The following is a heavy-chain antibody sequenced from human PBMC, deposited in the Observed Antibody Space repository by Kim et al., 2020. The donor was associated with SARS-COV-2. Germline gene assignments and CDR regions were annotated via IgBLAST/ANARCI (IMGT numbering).Heavy chain of an antibody. D-gene: IGHD6-6*01. Sequence: GSTIYYADSVKGRFTISRDNAKNSLYLQMNSLRAEDTAVYYCAFAAPFDYWGQGTLVTVSS. V-gene: IGHV3-48*03. J-gene: IGHJ4*02. CDR3: AFAAPFDY. CDR2: GSTI.